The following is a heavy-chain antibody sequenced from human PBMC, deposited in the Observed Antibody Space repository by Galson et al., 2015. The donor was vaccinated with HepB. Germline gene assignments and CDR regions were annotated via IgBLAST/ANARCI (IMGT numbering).Heavy chain of an antibody. CDR2: IIPIFGTA. J-gene: IGHJ4*02. CDR3: ARDCTNGVCYGAFDY. Sequence: SCKASGGTFSSYAISWVRQAPGQGLEWMGGIIPIFGTANYAQKFQGRVTITADESTSTAYMELSSLRSEDTAVYYCARDCTNGVCYGAFDYWGQGTLVTVSS. CDR1: GGTFSSYA. D-gene: IGHD2-8*01. V-gene: IGHV1-69*01.